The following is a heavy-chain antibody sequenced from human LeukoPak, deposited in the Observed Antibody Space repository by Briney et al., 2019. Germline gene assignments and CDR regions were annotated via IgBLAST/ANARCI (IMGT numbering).Heavy chain of an antibody. V-gene: IGHV4-61*08. CDR2: IDYTGST. CDR1: GGSISSGGYY. D-gene: IGHD3-10*01. J-gene: IGHJ4*02. CDR3: ARSVHAYYYGSGSMQPDY. Sequence: KPSQTLSLTCTVSGGSISSGGYYWSWIRQPPGKGLEWIGYIDYTGSTNYNPSLKSRVTISLDTSKNQFSLRVSSVTAADTAVYYCARSVHAYYYGSGSMQPDYWGQGTLVTVSS.